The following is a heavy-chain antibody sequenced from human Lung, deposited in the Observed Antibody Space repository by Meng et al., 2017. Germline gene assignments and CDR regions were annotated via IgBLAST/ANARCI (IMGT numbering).Heavy chain of an antibody. V-gene: IGHV4-34*01. J-gene: IGHJ4*02. D-gene: IGHD4-11*01. CDR3: ARGPTTMAHDFDY. Sequence: RWGDGLLKPSVTLSLTLFVSGGSFSDYYWSWIRQPPGKGLEWIGEINHSGSTNYNPSLESRATISVDTSQNNLSLKLSSVTAADSAVYYCARGPTTMAHDFDYWGQGTLVTVSS. CDR2: INHSGST. CDR1: GGSFSDYY.